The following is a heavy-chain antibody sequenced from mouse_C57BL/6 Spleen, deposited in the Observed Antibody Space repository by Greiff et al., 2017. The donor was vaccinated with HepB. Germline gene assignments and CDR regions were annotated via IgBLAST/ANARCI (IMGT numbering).Heavy chain of an antibody. Sequence: VKLVESGGGLVQPGGSLSLSCAASGFTFTDYYMSWVRQPPGKALEWLGFIRNKANGYTTEYSASVKGRFTISRDNSQSILYLQMNALRAEDSATCYCARYRETGTDYAMDYWGQGTSVTVSS. CDR3: ARYRETGTDYAMDY. CDR1: GFTFTDYY. D-gene: IGHD4-1*01. CDR2: IRNKANGYTT. V-gene: IGHV7-3*01. J-gene: IGHJ4*01.